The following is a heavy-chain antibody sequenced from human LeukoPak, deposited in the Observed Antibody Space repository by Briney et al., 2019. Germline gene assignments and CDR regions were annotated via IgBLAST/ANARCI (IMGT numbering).Heavy chain of an antibody. D-gene: IGHD3-3*01. CDR2: IYYSGST. Sequence: PSETLSLTCTVSGGSISSYYWSWIRQPPGKGLEWIGYIYYSGSTNYNPSLKSRVTISVDTSKNQFSLKLSSVTAADTAVYYCARDRTPYDFWSGPVGDWGQGTLVTVSS. CDR1: GGSISSYY. V-gene: IGHV4-59*01. J-gene: IGHJ4*02. CDR3: ARDRTPYDFWSGPVGD.